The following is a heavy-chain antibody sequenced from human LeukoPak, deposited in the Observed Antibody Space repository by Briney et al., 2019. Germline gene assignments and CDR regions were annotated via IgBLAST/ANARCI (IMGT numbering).Heavy chain of an antibody. CDR2: IGDSGATT. J-gene: IGHJ4*02. Sequence: GGSLGLSCAASGFTLSSYAMTWVRQAPGKGLEWVSDIGDSGATTYYADSVKGRFTISRDNSKNTLYLQMSSLRAEDTAVYFCASFHYYGSGAYYLSYWGQGTLVTVSS. D-gene: IGHD3-10*01. V-gene: IGHV3-23*01. CDR3: ASFHYYGSGAYYLSY. CDR1: GFTLSSYA.